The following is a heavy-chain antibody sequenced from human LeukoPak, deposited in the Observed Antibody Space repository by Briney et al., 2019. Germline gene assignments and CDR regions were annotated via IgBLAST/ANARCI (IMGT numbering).Heavy chain of an antibody. J-gene: IGHJ4*02. CDR2: IYYSGST. CDR3: ARKRVAATSLFDY. D-gene: IGHD2-15*01. Sequence: PSETLSLTCSVPGDPISSRSYSWGWIRQPPGKGLEWIGSIYYSGSTYYNPSLKRRVTISVDTSKNQFSLKLSSVTAADTAAYYCARKRVAATSLFDYWGQGTLVTVSS. V-gene: IGHV4-39*01. CDR1: GDPISSRSYS.